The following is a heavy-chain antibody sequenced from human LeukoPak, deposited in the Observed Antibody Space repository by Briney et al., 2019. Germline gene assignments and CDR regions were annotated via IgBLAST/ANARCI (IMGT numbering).Heavy chain of an antibody. V-gene: IGHV3-7*05. D-gene: IGHD5-24*01. J-gene: IGHJ5*02. CDR1: GFTFSNYW. CDR3: ARASDPWLQLT. CDR2: IKQDGSEK. Sequence: GGFLGLSCAASGFTFSNYWMIWVRQAPGKGLEWVGNIKQDGSEKRYADSVRGRFTISRDNAQTSLYLQINSLRAEDTAVYYCARASDPWLQLTWGQGTLVTVSS.